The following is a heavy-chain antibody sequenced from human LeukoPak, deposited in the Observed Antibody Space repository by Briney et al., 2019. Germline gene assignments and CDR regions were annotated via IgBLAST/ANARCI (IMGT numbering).Heavy chain of an antibody. D-gene: IGHD6-13*01. CDR1: GFTFDDYA. Sequence: PGRSLRLSCAASGFTFDDYAMHWVRQAPGKGLEWVSGISWNSGSIGYADSVKGRFTISRDNAKNSLYLQMNSLRAEDTALYYCAKDKRVYDYLDYWGQGTLVTVSS. CDR2: ISWNSGSI. V-gene: IGHV3-9*01. CDR3: AKDKRVYDYLDY. J-gene: IGHJ4*02.